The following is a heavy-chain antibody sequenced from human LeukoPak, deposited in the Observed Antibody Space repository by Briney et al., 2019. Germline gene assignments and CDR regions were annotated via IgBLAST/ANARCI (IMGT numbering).Heavy chain of an antibody. V-gene: IGHV3-21*01. CDR3: ARDRPRYCGRTSCPVDY. J-gene: IGHJ4*02. Sequence: GGSLRLSCAASGFSFSSYNMNWVRLAPGKGLEWVSSISTSNSYIYYADPVKGRFTISRDNAQSSLYLQMNSLTAEDTAVYYCARDRPRYCGRTSCPVDYWGQGILVTVSS. D-gene: IGHD2-2*01. CDR1: GFSFSSYN. CDR2: ISTSNSYI.